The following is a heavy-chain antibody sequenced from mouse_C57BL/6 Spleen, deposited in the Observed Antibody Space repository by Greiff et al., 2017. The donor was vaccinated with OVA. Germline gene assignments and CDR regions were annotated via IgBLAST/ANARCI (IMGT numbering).Heavy chain of an antibody. Sequence: VQLKQSGPELVKPGASVKISCKASGYSFTGYYMNWVKQSPEKSLEWIGEINPSTGGTTYNQKFKAKATLTVDKSSSTAYMQLKSLTSEDSAVYYCARDPYYGSSYGYFDVWGTGTTVTVSS. CDR1: GYSFTGYY. CDR2: INPSTGGT. J-gene: IGHJ1*03. D-gene: IGHD1-1*01. CDR3: ARDPYYGSSYGYFDV. V-gene: IGHV1-42*01.